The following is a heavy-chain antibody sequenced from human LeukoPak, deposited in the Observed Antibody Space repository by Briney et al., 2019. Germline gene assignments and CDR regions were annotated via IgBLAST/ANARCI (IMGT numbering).Heavy chain of an antibody. CDR2: IKQDGNEK. CDR1: GFTFSDYW. D-gene: IGHD1-26*01. CDR3: ARRRGSYSFDY. V-gene: IGHV3-7*01. J-gene: IGHJ4*02. Sequence: GSLRLSCAASGFTFSDYWMSWVRQAPGMGLEWVANIKQDGNEKYYVDSVKGRFTISRDNAKNSLYLQMNSLRAEDTAVYYCARRRGSYSFDYWGQGILVTVSS.